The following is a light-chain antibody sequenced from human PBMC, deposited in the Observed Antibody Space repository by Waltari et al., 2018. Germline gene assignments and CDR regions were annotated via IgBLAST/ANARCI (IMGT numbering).Light chain of an antibody. CDR3: QQYNSYSRT. V-gene: IGKV1-5*03. CDR2: KAS. Sequence: DIQMTQSPATLSASVGDRVTITCRAMQSISSWLAWYQQKPGKAPKLLIYKASSLESGVPSRFSGSGSGTEFTLTISSLQPDDFATYYCQQYNSYSRTFGQGTKVEIK. J-gene: IGKJ1*01. CDR1: QSISSW.